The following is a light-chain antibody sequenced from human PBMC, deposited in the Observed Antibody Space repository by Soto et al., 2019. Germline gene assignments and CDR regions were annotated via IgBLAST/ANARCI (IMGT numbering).Light chain of an antibody. CDR1: SSDVGGSNY. J-gene: IGLJ1*01. Sequence: SALTQPASVSGSPGQSITISCTGTSSDVGGSNYVSWYQQHPGKAPKLMIYEVSNRPSGVSNRFSGSKSGNTASLTISGLQAEDEADYYCDSYTSSSTLVVFGTGTKLTVL. CDR2: EVS. CDR3: DSYTSSSTLVV. V-gene: IGLV2-14*01.